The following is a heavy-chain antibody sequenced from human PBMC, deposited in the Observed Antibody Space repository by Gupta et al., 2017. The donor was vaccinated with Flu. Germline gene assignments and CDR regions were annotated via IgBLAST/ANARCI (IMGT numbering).Heavy chain of an antibody. J-gene: IGHJ6*02. Sequence: EVQLVESGGGLVQSGGSLRLSCAVSGFTFHIYWLSSVRQAPGKGLEWVANIKQDGSEKDYADSVRGRFTISRDNAKNTLYLQMNNLGVEDTAVYYCARPDPYVYYYGMDVWGQGTTVTASS. V-gene: IGHV3-7*01. CDR3: ARPDPYVYYYGMDV. CDR2: IKQDGSEK. CDR1: GFTFHIYW. D-gene: IGHD2-21*01.